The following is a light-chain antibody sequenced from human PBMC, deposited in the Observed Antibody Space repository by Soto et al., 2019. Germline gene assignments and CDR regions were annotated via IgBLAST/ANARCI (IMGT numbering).Light chain of an antibody. V-gene: IGLV1-40*01. J-gene: IGLJ3*02. Sequence: QSVLTQPPSVSGAPGQRGTISCPGSSSNIGAGYDVHWYQQLPGTAPKLLIYGNRNRPSGVPERFSGSKSGTSAYLAITGLHAEDEAAYYGQSYASSMSGSRVFGRGTKRTVL. CDR3: QSYASSMSGSRV. CDR2: GNR. CDR1: SSNIGAGYD.